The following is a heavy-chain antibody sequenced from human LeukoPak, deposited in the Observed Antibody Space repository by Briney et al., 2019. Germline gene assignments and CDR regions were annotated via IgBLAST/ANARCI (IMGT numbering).Heavy chain of an antibody. CDR3: ARESGYYDSSRGVDY. D-gene: IGHD3-22*01. CDR1: GYTLSGYY. J-gene: IGHJ4*02. Sequence: GASVKVSCKASGYTLSGYYMHWVRQAPGQGLEWMGWINPNSGGTSYAQKFHGRVTMTRDTSISTAYMELSRLRSDDTAVYYCARESGYYDSSRGVDYWGQGTLVTVSS. V-gene: IGHV1-2*02. CDR2: INPNSGGT.